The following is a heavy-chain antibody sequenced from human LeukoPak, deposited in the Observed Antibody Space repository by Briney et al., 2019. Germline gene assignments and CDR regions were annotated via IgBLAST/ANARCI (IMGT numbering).Heavy chain of an antibody. CDR3: ARGRGGGNSGSTFDY. Sequence: SETLSLTCAVYGGSFSGYYWSWIRQPPGKGLEWIGEINHSGSTNYNPSPKSRVTISVDTSKNQFSLKLSSVTAADTAVYYCARGRGGGNSGSTFDYWGQGTLVTVSS. CDR2: INHSGST. D-gene: IGHD4-23*01. V-gene: IGHV4-34*01. J-gene: IGHJ4*02. CDR1: GGSFSGYY.